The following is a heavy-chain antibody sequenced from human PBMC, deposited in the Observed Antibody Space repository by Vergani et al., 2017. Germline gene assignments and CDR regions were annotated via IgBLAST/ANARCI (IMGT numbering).Heavy chain of an antibody. Sequence: QVQLVQSGAEVKKPGSSVKVSCKASGGTFSSYAISWVRQAPGQGLEWMGRIIPTLGTANYAQKFQGRVTITADESTSTAYMELSSLRSEDTAVYYCARDQLSVHGDYVDYWGQGTLVTVSS. CDR3: ARDQLSVHGDYVDY. J-gene: IGHJ4*02. CDR2: IIPTLGTA. CDR1: GGTFSSYA. D-gene: IGHD4-17*01. V-gene: IGHV1-69*11.